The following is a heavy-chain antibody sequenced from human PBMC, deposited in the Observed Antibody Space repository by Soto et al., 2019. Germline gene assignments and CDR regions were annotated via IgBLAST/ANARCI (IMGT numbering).Heavy chain of an antibody. CDR1: GGSISDYY. J-gene: IGHJ4*02. V-gene: IGHV4-59*01. CDR3: LFDY. CDR2: VNDRWGS. Sequence: SETLSLTCTVSGGSISDYYWAWIRLPPGKGLEWIGYVNDRWGSHYNPSLKSRVAISLDTSKSQFSLKMTSVYYCARDKITGLFDYWGQGTLVTVSS. D-gene: IGHD3-10*01.